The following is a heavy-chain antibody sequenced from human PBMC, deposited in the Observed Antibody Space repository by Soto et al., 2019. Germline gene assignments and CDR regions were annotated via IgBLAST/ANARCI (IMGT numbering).Heavy chain of an antibody. CDR2: INAGNGNT. Sequence: ASVKVSCKASGYTFTSYAMHWVRQAPGQRLEWMGWINAGNGNTKYSQKFQGRVTITRDTSASTAYMELSSLRSEDTAVYYCAKGSGYYYWDDYWGQGTLVSVSS. D-gene: IGHD3-22*01. V-gene: IGHV1-3*01. J-gene: IGHJ4*02. CDR3: AKGSGYYYWDDY. CDR1: GYTFTSYA.